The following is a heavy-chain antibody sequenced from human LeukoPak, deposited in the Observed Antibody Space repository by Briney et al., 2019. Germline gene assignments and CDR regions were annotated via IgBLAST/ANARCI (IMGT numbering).Heavy chain of an antibody. CDR2: IYYSGST. CDR3: ATSSSSWAYYYYGMDV. V-gene: IGHV4-61*01. D-gene: IGHD6-13*01. J-gene: IGHJ6*02. Sequence: SETLSLTCTVSGGSVSSGSYYWSWIRQPPGKGLEWIGYIYYSGSTNYNPSLKSRVTISVDTSKNQFSLKLSSVTAADTAVYYCATSSSSWAYYYYGMDVWGQGTTVTVSS. CDR1: GGSVSSGSYY.